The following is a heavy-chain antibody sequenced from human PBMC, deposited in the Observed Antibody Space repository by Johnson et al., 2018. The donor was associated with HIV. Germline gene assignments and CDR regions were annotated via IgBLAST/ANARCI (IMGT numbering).Heavy chain of an antibody. CDR3: AKGPIAVTTSAFDI. D-gene: IGHD4-17*01. CDR1: GFIFNNYG. J-gene: IGHJ3*02. V-gene: IGHV3-7*03. CDR2: INQDGSEK. Sequence: EVQLVESGGGVVQPGRSLRLSCAASGFIFNNYGMHWVRQAPGKGLEWVANINQDGSEKYFVDSVKGRFSISRDNTKNSLYLQMNSLRAEDTAVYYCAKGPIAVTTSAFDIWGQGTMVTVSS.